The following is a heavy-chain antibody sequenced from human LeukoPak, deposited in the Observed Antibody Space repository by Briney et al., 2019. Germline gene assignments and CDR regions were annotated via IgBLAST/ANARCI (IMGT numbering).Heavy chain of an antibody. CDR3: ASPYYYDSSGYYPNDAFDI. V-gene: IGHV1-2*02. CDR1: GYTFTGYY. CDR2: INPNSGGT. D-gene: IGHD3-22*01. J-gene: IGHJ3*02. Sequence: ASVTVSCKASGYTFTGYYMHWVRQAPGQGGEGMGWINPNSGGTNYAQKFQGRVTMTRDASISTAYMELSRLRSDDTAVYYCASPYYYDSSGYYPNDAFDIWGQGTMVTVSS.